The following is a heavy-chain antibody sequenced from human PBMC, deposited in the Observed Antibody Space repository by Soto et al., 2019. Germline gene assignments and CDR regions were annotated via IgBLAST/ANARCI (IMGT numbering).Heavy chain of an antibody. CDR3: AKSGGPGSFFDY. D-gene: IGHD2-15*01. CDR1: GFTFDDYA. J-gene: IGHJ4*02. Sequence: EVQLVESGGGLVQPGRSLRLSCAASGFTFDDYAMHWVRQAPGKGLEWVSGISWNSGSIGYADSVKGRFTISRDNAMNSLYLQMNSLRAEDTALYYCAKSGGPGSFFDYWGQGTLVTVSS. CDR2: ISWNSGSI. V-gene: IGHV3-9*01.